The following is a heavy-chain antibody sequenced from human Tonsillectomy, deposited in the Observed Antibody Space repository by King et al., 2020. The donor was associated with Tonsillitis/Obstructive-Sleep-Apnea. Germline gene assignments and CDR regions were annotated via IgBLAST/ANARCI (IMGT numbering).Heavy chain of an antibody. Sequence: VQLVESGSELKKPGASVKVSCKASGYTFTSYAMNWVRQAPGQGLEWMGWFNTNTGNPTYAQGFTGRFVFSLDTSVSTAYLLISSLKAEDTAVYYCARVTPGRNTHPWFDPWGQGTLVTVSS. CDR3: ARVTPGRNTHPWFDP. V-gene: IGHV7-4-1*02. CDR2: FNTNTGNP. D-gene: IGHD1-14*01. J-gene: IGHJ5*02. CDR1: GYTFTSYA.